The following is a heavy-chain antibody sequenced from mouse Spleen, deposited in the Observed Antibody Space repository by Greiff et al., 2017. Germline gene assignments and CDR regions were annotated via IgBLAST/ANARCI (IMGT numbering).Heavy chain of an antibody. Sequence: EVQLQQSGPELVKPGASVKISCKASGYTFTDYYMNWVKQSHGKSLEWIGDINPNNGGTSYNQKFKGKATLTVDKSSSTAYMELRSLTSEDSAVYYCARGGEILCFDYWGQGTTLTVSS. J-gene: IGHJ2*01. D-gene: IGHD6-5*01. V-gene: IGHV1-26*01. CDR1: GYTFTDYY. CDR2: INPNNGGT. CDR3: ARGGEILCFDY.